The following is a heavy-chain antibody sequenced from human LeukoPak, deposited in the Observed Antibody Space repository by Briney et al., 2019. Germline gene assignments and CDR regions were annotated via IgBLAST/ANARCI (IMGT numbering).Heavy chain of an antibody. CDR3: ARAGASYAMDV. Sequence: GGSLRLSCAASGITFSNYWIHWVRHAPGKGLVWVSRIKPDGSSTNYADSVKGRFTISRDNAKNTLYLQMSSLRDDDTAVYYCARAGASYAMDVWGQGTTVTVS. J-gene: IGHJ6*02. CDR1: GITFSNYW. V-gene: IGHV3-74*01. D-gene: IGHD1-14*01. CDR2: IKPDGSST.